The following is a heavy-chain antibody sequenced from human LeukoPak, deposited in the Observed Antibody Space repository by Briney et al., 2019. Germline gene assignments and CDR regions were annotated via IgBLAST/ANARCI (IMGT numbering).Heavy chain of an antibody. CDR3: AKEVIVGVSFDY. D-gene: IGHD1-26*01. Sequence: GGSLRLSCAASGFTFSSYAMSWVRQAPGKGLEWVSALSGSGGSTYYADSVKGRFTISRDNSKNTLYLRMNSLRAEDTAVYYCAKEVIVGVSFDYWGQGTLVTVSS. J-gene: IGHJ4*02. CDR1: GFTFSSYA. CDR2: LSGSGGST. V-gene: IGHV3-23*01.